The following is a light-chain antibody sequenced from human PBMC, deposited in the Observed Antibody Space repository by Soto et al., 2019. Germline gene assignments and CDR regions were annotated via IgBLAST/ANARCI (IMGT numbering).Light chain of an antibody. CDR1: SSNFGAGYD. CDR2: SNN. J-gene: IGLJ3*02. Sequence: QSVLTQPPSVSGAPGQRVTISCTGSSSNFGAGYDVHWYQQLPGTAPKLLIYSNNQRPSGVPDRFSGSKSGTSASLAISGLQSEDEADYYCAAWDDSLNVWVFGGGTKLTVL. V-gene: IGLV1-44*01. CDR3: AAWDDSLNVWV.